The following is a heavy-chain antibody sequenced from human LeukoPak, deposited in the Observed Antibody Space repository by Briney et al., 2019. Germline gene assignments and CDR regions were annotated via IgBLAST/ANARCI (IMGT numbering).Heavy chain of an antibody. CDR2: ISSSGSTI. CDR3: ARCSYYDILTGYFPDDY. J-gene: IGHJ4*02. D-gene: IGHD3-9*01. V-gene: IGHV3-11*01. CDR1: GFTFSDYY. Sequence: GRSLILSCAASGFTFSDYYMSWIRQAPGKGLEWVSYISSSGSTIYYADSVKGRFTISRDTAKNSLYLQMNSLRAEDTAVYYCARCSYYDILTGYFPDDYWGQGTLVTVSS.